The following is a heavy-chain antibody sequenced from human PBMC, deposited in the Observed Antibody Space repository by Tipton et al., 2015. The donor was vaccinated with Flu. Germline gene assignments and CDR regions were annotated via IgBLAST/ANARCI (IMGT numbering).Heavy chain of an antibody. D-gene: IGHD5-12*01. CDR1: GYTFTGYY. J-gene: IGHJ4*02. V-gene: IGHV1-2*02. CDR2: INPNSGGT. CDR3: ARDTVHSGYDLRYFDY. Sequence: QLVQSGAEVKKPGASVKVSCKASGYTFTGYYMHWVRQAPGQGLEWMGWINPNSGGTNYAQKFQGRVTMTRDTSISTAHMELSRLRSDDTAVYYCARDTVHSGYDLRYFDYWGQGTLVTVSS.